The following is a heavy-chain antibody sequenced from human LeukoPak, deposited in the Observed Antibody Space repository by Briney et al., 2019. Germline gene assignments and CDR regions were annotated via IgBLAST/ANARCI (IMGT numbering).Heavy chain of an antibody. CDR3: ASSRGSYYPSYYFDY. V-gene: IGHV3-9*01. Sequence: ALRLSCAASGFTFDDYAMHWVRQAPGKGLEWVSGISWNSGSIGYADSVKGRFTISRDNAKNSLYLQMNSLRAEDTALYYCASSRGSYYPSYYFDYWGQGTLVTVPS. D-gene: IGHD1-26*01. J-gene: IGHJ4*02. CDR1: GFTFDDYA. CDR2: ISWNSGSI.